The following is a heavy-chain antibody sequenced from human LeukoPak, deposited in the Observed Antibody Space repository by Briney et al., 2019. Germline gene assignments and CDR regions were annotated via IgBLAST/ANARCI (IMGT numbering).Heavy chain of an antibody. CDR1: GITFSSYP. D-gene: IGHD6-19*01. V-gene: IGHV3-23*01. J-gene: IGHJ4*02. CDR3: AKYIAVAGKRSYFDY. Sequence: PGGSLRLSCAASGITFSSYPMTWVRQAPGKGLEWVSTISGSGGSTYYADSVKGRFTISRDNSKNTLYLQMNSLRAEDTAVYYCAKYIAVAGKRSYFDYWGQGTLVTVSS. CDR2: ISGSGGST.